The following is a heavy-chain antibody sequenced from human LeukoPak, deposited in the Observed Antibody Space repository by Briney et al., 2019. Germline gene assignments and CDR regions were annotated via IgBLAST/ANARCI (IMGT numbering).Heavy chain of an antibody. CDR2: IYYSGST. D-gene: IGHD3-3*01. J-gene: IGHJ5*02. V-gene: IGHV4-59*01. Sequence: PSETLSLTCTVSGGSISSYYWSWIRQPPGKGLEWIGYIYYSGSTNYNPSLKSRVTISVDTSKNQFSLKLSSVTAADTAVYYCASSRSGGFWSGYSSYNWFDPWGQGILVTVSS. CDR3: ASSRSGGFWSGYSSYNWFDP. CDR1: GGSISSYY.